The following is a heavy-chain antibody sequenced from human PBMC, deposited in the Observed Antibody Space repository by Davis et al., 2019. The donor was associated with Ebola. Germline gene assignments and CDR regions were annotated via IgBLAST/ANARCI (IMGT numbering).Heavy chain of an antibody. CDR3: AKPGLLAITIFLPE. CDR2: ISYDGSNK. J-gene: IGHJ4*02. CDR1: GFTFSSYA. Sequence: GGSLRLSCAASGFTFSSYAMHWVRQAPGKGLEWVAVISYDGSNKYYADSVKGRFTISRDNSKNTLYLQMNSLRAEDTAVYYCAKPGLLAITIFLPEWGQGTLVTVSS. V-gene: IGHV3-30*04. D-gene: IGHD3-3*01.